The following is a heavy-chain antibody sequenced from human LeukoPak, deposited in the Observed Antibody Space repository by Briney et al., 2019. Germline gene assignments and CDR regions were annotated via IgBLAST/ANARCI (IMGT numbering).Heavy chain of an antibody. D-gene: IGHD6-13*01. CDR3: ARSLLAAAAEFDY. V-gene: IGHV3-7*04. Sequence: GGSVPLSCAASGFTFGSYWMSWVRQAPGKGLEWVANINQDGSEKYSVDSVNRRFTISRDNAKNSLYLQMNSLRAEDTAVYYCARSLLAAAAEFDYWGQATLVTVCS. J-gene: IGHJ4*02. CDR1: GFTFGSYW. CDR2: INQDGSEK.